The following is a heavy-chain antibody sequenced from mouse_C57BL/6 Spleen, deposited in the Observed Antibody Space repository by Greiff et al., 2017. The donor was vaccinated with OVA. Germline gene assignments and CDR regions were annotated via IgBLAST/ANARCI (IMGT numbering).Heavy chain of an antibody. J-gene: IGHJ3*01. CDR1: GFNIKDDY. V-gene: IGHV14-4*01. CDR3: TTGDAY. CDR2: LAPENGAT. Sequence: VQLKESGAELVRPGASVKLSCTASGFNIKDDYMHWVKQRPEQGLEWIGWLAPENGATEYASKFQGKATITADTSTNTAYLQLSSLTSEDTAVYYCTTGDAYWGQGTLVTVSA.